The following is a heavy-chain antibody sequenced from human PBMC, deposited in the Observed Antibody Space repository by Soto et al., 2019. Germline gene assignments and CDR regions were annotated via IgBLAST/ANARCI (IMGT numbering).Heavy chain of an antibody. D-gene: IGHD6-19*01. Sequence: PSETLSLTCTVSNGSISNPIYYWGWMRQPPGKGLEWIGSINHRGTTSYNPSLKSRVDISVDTALTQFSLKLRSVTAADTAIYYCAKYQWNPGAFDPWGPGTQVTVSS. J-gene: IGHJ5*02. CDR3: AKYQWNPGAFDP. V-gene: IGHV4-39*01. CDR1: NGSISNPIYY. CDR2: INHRGTT.